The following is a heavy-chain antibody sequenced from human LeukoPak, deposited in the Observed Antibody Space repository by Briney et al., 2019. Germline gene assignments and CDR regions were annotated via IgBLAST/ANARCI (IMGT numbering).Heavy chain of an antibody. J-gene: IGHJ4*02. CDR3: ARGYDSSGYRFDY. CDR2: INHSGST. V-gene: IGHV4-34*01. Sequence: PSETLSLTCAVYGGSFSGYYWSWIRQPPGKGLEWIGEINHSGSTNYNPSLKSRVTISVDTSKNQFSLKLSSVTAADTAVYYCARGYDSSGYRFDYWGQGTLVTVSS. CDR1: GGSFSGYY. D-gene: IGHD3-22*01.